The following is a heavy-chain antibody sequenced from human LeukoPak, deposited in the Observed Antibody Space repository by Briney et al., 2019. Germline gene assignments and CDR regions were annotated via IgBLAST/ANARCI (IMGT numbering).Heavy chain of an antibody. J-gene: IGHJ6*03. V-gene: IGHV1-69*01. CDR2: FIPIFGTA. Sequence: SVKVSCKASGGTFSSYAISWVRQAPGQGPEWMGGFIPIFGTANYAQKFQGRVTITADESTSTAYMELSSLRSEDTAVYYCARGSYVEYGLYYYYYMDVWGKGTTVTVSS. CDR1: GGTFSSYA. CDR3: ARGSYVEYGLYYYYYMDV. D-gene: IGHD2-2*01.